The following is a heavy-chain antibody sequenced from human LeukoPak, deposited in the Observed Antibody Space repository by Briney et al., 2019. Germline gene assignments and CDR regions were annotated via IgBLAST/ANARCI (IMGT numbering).Heavy chain of an antibody. V-gene: IGHV4-30-2*01. D-gene: IGHD2-2*01. CDR1: GGSISSGGYS. Sequence: SQTLSLTCAVSGGSISSGGYSWSWIRQPPGKGLEWIGYIYHSGSTYYNPSPKSRVTISVDRSKNQFSLKLSSVTAADTAVYYCARGPFMVVVPAASGWFDPWGQGTLVTVSS. CDR3: ARGPFMVVVPAASGWFDP. CDR2: IYHSGST. J-gene: IGHJ5*02.